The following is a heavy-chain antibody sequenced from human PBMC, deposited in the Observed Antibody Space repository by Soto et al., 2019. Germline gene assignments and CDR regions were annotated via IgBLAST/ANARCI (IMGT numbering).Heavy chain of an antibody. CDR2: IKQDGSEK. J-gene: IGHJ6*02. V-gene: IGHV3-7*03. CDR1: GFTFSSYW. CDR3: ARLDSYGWPYYYYYGMDV. D-gene: IGHD5-18*01. Sequence: PGGSLRLSCAASGFTFSSYWMSWVRQAPGKGLEWVANIKQDGSEKCYVDSVKGRFTISRDNAKNSLYLQMNSLRAEDTAVYYCARLDSYGWPYYYYYGMDVWGQGATVTVSS.